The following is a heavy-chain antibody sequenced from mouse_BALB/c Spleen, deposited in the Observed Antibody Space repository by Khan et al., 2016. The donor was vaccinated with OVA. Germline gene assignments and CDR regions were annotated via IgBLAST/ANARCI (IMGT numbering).Heavy chain of an antibody. V-gene: IGHV3-8*02. CDR2: ILYSGST. CDR3: ARSTDRYAFAY. J-gene: IGHJ3*01. D-gene: IGHD2-14*01. CDR1: GDSITSGY. Sequence: EVQLVESGPSLVKPSQTLSLTCSVTGDSITSGYWCWIRKFPGNKLEYMGYILYSGSTYFNPSLKSRISISRHTSQNQYYLQLNSVTTEDTATYYCARSTDRYAFAYWGQGTMVTVSA.